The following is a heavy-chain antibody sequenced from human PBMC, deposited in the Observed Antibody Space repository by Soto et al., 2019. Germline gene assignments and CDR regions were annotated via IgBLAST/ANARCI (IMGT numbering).Heavy chain of an antibody. CDR2: INPSGGST. Sequence: GASVKVSCKASGYTFTGYYMHWVRQAPGQGLEWMGIINPSGGSTSYAQKFQGRVTMTRDTSTSTVYMELSSLRSEDTAVYYCARDFRRFGELAHQPFSYWGQGTLVTVSS. D-gene: IGHD3-10*01. J-gene: IGHJ4*02. CDR1: GYTFTGYY. CDR3: ARDFRRFGELAHQPFSY. V-gene: IGHV1-46*01.